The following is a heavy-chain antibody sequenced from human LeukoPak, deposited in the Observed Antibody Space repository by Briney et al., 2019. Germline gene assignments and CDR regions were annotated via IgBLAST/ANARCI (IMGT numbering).Heavy chain of an antibody. CDR2: TYWDDDK. D-gene: IGHD3-10*01. Sequence: SGPTLVNPPQTLTLTCTFSGFSLSTSGVAVGWIRQPPGKALEWLAMTYWDDDKRYTPSLKSRLTITNDTSRNQVVLRMTNMDPVDTATYYCIQRQKTGSGGYYFDHWGQGILVTVSA. CDR1: GFSLSTSGVA. CDR3: IQRQKTGSGGYYFDH. V-gene: IGHV2-5*02. J-gene: IGHJ4*02.